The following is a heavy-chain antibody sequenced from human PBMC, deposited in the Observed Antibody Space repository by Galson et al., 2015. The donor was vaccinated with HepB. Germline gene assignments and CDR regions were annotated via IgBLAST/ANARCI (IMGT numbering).Heavy chain of an antibody. CDR1: GFTFSDYY. D-gene: IGHD4-17*01. J-gene: IGHJ4*02. CDR2: ISASTIYT. V-gene: IGHV3-11*06. CDR3: ARVADADYGDHTHFDA. Sequence: SLRLSCAASGFTFSDYYMSWIRQAPGKGLEWLSYISASTIYTNYAASVKGRFTVSRENAKNSLNLQMNSMRAEDTAVYYCARVADADYGDHTHFDAWGQGTLSTVSS.